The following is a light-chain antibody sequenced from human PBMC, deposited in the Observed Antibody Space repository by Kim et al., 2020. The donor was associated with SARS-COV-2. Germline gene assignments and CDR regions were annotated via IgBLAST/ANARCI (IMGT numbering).Light chain of an antibody. CDR1: RSVGNS. J-gene: IGKJ4*01. Sequence: SSRGERATLSCRASRSVGNSLAWFQQKPGQAPRLLIFETSNRATGIPARFSGSGSGTAFTLTISSLEPEDFAVYYCQQRYNWPLTFGGGTKVDIK. V-gene: IGKV3-11*01. CDR2: ETS. CDR3: QQRYNWPLT.